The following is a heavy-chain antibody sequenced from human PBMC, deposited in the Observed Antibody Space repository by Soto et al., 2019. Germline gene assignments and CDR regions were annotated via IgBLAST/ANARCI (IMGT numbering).Heavy chain of an antibody. J-gene: IGHJ4*02. D-gene: IGHD2-21*02. Sequence: PGEFLKISCKGSGYNFPSSWIAWVRQMPGKGLEWMGIIYPGDSDTRYSPSFEGQVTLSVDKSISTARLQWSSLKASDTAMYYCARIENCGGDCYPLKFDCWGQGTLVTVSS. CDR3: ARIENCGGDCYPLKFDC. CDR1: GYNFPSSW. CDR2: IYPGDSDT. V-gene: IGHV5-51*01.